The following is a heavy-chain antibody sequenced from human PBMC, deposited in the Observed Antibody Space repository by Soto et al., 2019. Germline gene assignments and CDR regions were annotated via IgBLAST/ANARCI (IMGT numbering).Heavy chain of an antibody. J-gene: IGHJ4*02. V-gene: IGHV4-39*01. CDR3: AKHRYSNYPAFDC. D-gene: IGHD4-4*01. CDR2: IHYSGTT. Sequence: SETLSLTCAVSGGSISTNTYHWGWSRQTPGKGLEWVGTIHYSGTTFYNSALESRVTISVDTSKNQFSLKLHSVTAADTAVYYRAKHRYSNYPAFDCWGQGTLVTVSS. CDR1: GGSISTNTYH.